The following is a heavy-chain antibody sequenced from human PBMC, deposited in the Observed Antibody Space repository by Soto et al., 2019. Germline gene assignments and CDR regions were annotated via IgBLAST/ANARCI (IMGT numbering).Heavy chain of an antibody. CDR1: GGSISSYY. D-gene: IGHD5-12*01. V-gene: IGHV4-4*07. J-gene: IGHJ6*02. CDR2: IYTSGST. Sequence: SETLSLTCTVSGGSISSYYWSWIRQPAGKGLEWIGRIYTSGSTNYNPSLKSRVTMSVDTSKNRFSLKLSSVTAADTAVYYCARVAGGDSGYDYLYYYYGMDVWGQGTTVTVSS. CDR3: ARVAGGDSGYDYLYYYYGMDV.